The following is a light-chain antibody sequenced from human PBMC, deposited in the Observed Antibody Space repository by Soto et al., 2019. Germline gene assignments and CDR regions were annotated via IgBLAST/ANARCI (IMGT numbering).Light chain of an antibody. J-gene: IGKJ4*01. CDR2: AAS. Sequence: DIQMTQSPSSLSASVGDRVTITCRASQSISTFLNWYQQKPGKAPKLLIYAASSLQSGVPSRFSGSGSGTDFTLTVSSLQPEDFATYFCQQGYSTPLTFCGGTKVEIK. CDR1: QSISTF. V-gene: IGKV1-39*01. CDR3: QQGYSTPLT.